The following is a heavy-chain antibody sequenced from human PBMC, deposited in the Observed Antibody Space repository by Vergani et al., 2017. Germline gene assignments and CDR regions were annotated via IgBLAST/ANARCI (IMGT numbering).Heavy chain of an antibody. J-gene: IGHJ6*03. V-gene: IGHV3-33*01. CDR1: GFTFSSYG. CDR2: IWYDGSNK. CDR3: ARFSRPYYNFCRGYYVADCYYVDV. Sequence: QVQLVESGGGVVQPGRSLRLSCAASGFTFSSYGMHWVRQAPGKGLEWVAVIWYDGSNKYYADSVKGRFTISSDNSNNTLYLQMNSLRAEDTAVYYCARFSRPYYNFCRGYYVADCYYVDVWGKGTMVTVSS. D-gene: IGHD3-3*01.